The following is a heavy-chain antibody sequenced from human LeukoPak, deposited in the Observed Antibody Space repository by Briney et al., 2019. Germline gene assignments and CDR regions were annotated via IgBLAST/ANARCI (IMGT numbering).Heavy chain of an antibody. CDR1: GFAFNTYA. J-gene: IGHJ4*02. CDR3: TRRGGGYNFDY. D-gene: IGHD5-24*01. Sequence: GGSLRLSCAASGFAFNTYAMHWVRQAPGKGLEWEAVISFDGGTKHYTDSVKGRFTISRDNSRNTLYLQMDGLKTEDTSIYYCTRRGGGYNFDYWGQGTLVIVSS. CDR2: ISFDGGTK. V-gene: IGHV3-30*10.